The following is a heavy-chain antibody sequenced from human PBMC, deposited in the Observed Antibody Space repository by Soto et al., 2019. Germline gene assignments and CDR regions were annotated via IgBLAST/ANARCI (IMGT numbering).Heavy chain of an antibody. Sequence: GGSLRLSCAASGFTFSSYAMSWVRQAPGKGLEWVSAISGSGGSTYYADSVKGRFTISRDNSKNTLYLQMNSLRAEDTAVYYCAKGAGYCSGGSCYTVLHYFDYWGQGTLVTVSS. D-gene: IGHD2-15*01. V-gene: IGHV3-23*01. CDR2: ISGSGGST. CDR3: AKGAGYCSGGSCYTVLHYFDY. CDR1: GFTFSSYA. J-gene: IGHJ4*02.